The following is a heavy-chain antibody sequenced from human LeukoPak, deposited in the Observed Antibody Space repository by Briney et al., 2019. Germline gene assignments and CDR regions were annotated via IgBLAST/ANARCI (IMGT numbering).Heavy chain of an antibody. V-gene: IGHV4-4*07. Sequence: PSETLSLTCTVSSGSISNYYWSWIWQPAGQGLDLIGRIYSTGSTTYNPSLKSRFTMSVDTSKNHFTRKLSSVTAADTAVYYCARDITLIVVSGVFDIWGQGTMVTVSS. CDR1: SGSISNYY. CDR3: ARDITLIVVSGVFDI. D-gene: IGHD3-22*01. J-gene: IGHJ3*02. CDR2: IYSTGST.